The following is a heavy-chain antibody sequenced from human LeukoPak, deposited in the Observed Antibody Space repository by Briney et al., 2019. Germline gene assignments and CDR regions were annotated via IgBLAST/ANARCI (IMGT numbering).Heavy chain of an antibody. Sequence: PSETLSLTCTVSGDSISSYYWSWIRQPPGKGLEWIGYVYYSGSTNYNPSLKSRVTMSVDTSKNQFSLKLRSVTAADTAVYYCARDQYYYDSSGYSPFDYWGQGTLVTVSS. CDR1: GDSISSYY. J-gene: IGHJ4*02. D-gene: IGHD3-22*01. CDR3: ARDQYYYDSSGYSPFDY. V-gene: IGHV4-59*12. CDR2: VYYSGST.